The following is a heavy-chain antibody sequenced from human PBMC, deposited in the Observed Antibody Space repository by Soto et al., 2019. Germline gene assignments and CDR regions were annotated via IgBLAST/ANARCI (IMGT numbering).Heavy chain of an antibody. CDR1: GGSISSYY. CDR3: AGLMTTVTSDAFDI. J-gene: IGHJ3*02. Sequence: SETLSLTCTVSGGSISSYYWSWIRQPPGKGLEWIGYIYYSGSTNYNPSLKSRVTISVDTSKNQFSLKLSSVTAADTAVYYCAGLMTTVTSDAFDIWGQGTMVTVSS. D-gene: IGHD4-17*01. V-gene: IGHV4-59*01. CDR2: IYYSGST.